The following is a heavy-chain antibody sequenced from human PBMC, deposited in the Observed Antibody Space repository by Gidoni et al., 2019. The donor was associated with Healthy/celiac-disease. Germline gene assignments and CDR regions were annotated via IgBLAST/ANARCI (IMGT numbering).Heavy chain of an antibody. CDR1: GGSISSSSYY. D-gene: IGHD4-17*01. CDR3: ASWDYGDYVFDY. CDR2: IYYSGST. Sequence: QLQLQESGPGLVKPSETLSLTCTVSGGSISSSSYYWGWIRQPPGKGLEWIGSIYYSGSTYYNPSLKSRVTISVDTSKNQFSLKLSSVTAADTAVYYCASWDYGDYVFDYWGQGTLVTVSS. J-gene: IGHJ4*02. V-gene: IGHV4-39*01.